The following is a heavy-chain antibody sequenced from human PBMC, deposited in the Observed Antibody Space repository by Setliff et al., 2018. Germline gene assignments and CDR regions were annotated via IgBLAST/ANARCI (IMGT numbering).Heavy chain of an antibody. CDR3: ARDSHPLRYFL. Sequence: SETLSLTCIVPGGSIGTWYWSWVRQPPGRPLEWIGYISYSGNSNYNPSLRSRVTISLDTSKSQLSLTLTSVTAADTAVYYCARDSHPLRYFLWGQGTLVTVSS. V-gene: IGHV4-59*12. D-gene: IGHD3-9*01. CDR1: GGSIGTWY. J-gene: IGHJ4*02. CDR2: ISYSGNS.